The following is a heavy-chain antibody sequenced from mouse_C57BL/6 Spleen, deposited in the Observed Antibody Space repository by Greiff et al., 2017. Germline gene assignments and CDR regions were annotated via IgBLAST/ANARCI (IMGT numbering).Heavy chain of an antibody. J-gene: IGHJ2*01. CDR2: INPNNGGT. CDR1: GYTFTDYN. D-gene: IGHD2-3*01. CDR3: AKSPYDGYYFDY. Sequence: VHVKQSGPELVKPGASVKMSCKASGYTFTDYNMHWVKQSHGKSLEWIGYINPNNGGTSYNQKFKGKATLTVNKSSSTAYMELRSLTSEDSAVYYCAKSPYDGYYFDYWGQGTTLTVSS. V-gene: IGHV1-22*01.